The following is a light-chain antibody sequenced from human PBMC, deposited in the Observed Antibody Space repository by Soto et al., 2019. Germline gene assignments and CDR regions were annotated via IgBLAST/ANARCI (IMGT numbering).Light chain of an antibody. Sequence: QSVLTQPPSASGTPGQRVTISCSGSSSNIGSNYVYWYQQLPGTAPKLLIDRNNQRPSGVPDRFSGSTSGTSASLAISGLRSEDEADYYCAAWDDSLSGVVFGGGTKLPVL. CDR3: AAWDDSLSGVV. CDR2: RNN. CDR1: SSNIGSNY. J-gene: IGLJ2*01. V-gene: IGLV1-47*01.